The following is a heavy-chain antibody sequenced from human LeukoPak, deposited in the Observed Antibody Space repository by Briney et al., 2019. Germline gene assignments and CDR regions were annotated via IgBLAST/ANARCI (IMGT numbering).Heavy chain of an antibody. CDR1: GYTFTSYD. V-gene: IGHV1-8*03. Sequence: VASVKVSCKASGYTFTSYDINWVRQATGQGLEWMGWMNPNSGNTGYAQKFQGRVTITRNTSISTAYMELSSLRSEDTAVYYCARASSYYYDSSGWLFRHWSQGTLVTVSS. J-gene: IGHJ1*01. CDR3: ARASSYYYDSSGWLFRH. D-gene: IGHD3-22*01. CDR2: MNPNSGNT.